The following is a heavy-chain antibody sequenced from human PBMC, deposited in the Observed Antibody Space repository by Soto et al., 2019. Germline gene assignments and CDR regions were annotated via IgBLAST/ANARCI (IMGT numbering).Heavy chain of an antibody. CDR1: GYTFTSYA. CDR3: AREHANYYDSSGYPGGRWFDP. D-gene: IGHD3-22*01. V-gene: IGHV1-3*01. CDR2: INAGNGNT. J-gene: IGHJ5*02. Sequence: ASVKVSCKASGYTFTSYAMHWVRQAPGQRLEWMGWINAGNGNTKYSQKFQGRVTITRDTSASTAYMELSSLRSEDTAVYYCAREHANYYDSSGYPGGRWFDPWGQGTQVTVSS.